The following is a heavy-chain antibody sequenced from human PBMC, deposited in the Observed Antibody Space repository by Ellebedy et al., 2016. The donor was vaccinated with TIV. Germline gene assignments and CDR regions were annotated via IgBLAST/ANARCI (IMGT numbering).Heavy chain of an antibody. Sequence: GESLKISCAASGFTFSDYYMSWIRQAPGKGLEWISYISSSTTYTNYADSVKGRFTISRENAKNSLYLRMNSLRAEDTAVYYCARDYYGSGSYSSDWGQGTLVTVSS. CDR3: ARDYYGSGSYSSD. CDR2: ISSSTTYT. D-gene: IGHD3-10*01. V-gene: IGHV3-11*06. CDR1: GFTFSDYY. J-gene: IGHJ4*02.